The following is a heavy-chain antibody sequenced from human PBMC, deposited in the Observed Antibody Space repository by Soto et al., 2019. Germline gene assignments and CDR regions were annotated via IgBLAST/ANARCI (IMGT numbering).Heavy chain of an antibody. Sequence: GGSLRLSCAASGFTFSSYGMHWVRQAPGKGLEWVAVIWYDGSNKYYADSVKGRFTISRDNSKNTLYLQMNSLRAEDTAVYYCARVKSSSWYAYYYYGMDVWGQGTTVTVSS. J-gene: IGHJ6*02. D-gene: IGHD6-13*01. CDR2: IWYDGSNK. CDR1: GFTFSSYG. CDR3: ARVKSSSWYAYYYYGMDV. V-gene: IGHV3-33*01.